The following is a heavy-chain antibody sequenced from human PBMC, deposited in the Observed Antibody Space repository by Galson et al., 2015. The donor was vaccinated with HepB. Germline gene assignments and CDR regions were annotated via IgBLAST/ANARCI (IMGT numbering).Heavy chain of an antibody. Sequence: QSGAEVKRPGESLRVSCKASGYTFTALWISWVRQIHGKGLEWLGRIDPSDSYTGYSPSFQGPVSMSVNKSTTTAYLKWRSLKASDTAMYYCASRHSYFRSGTWYNGADYWGQGTLVSVSS. V-gene: IGHV5-10-1*01. CDR3: ASRHSYFRSGTWYNGADY. CDR2: IDPSDSYT. CDR1: GYTFTALW. D-gene: IGHD3-10*01. J-gene: IGHJ4*02.